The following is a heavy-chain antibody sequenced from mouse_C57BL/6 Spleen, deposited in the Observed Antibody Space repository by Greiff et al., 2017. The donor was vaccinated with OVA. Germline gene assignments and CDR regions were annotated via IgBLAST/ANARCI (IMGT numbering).Heavy chain of an antibody. CDR3: ARGFTAQATRGDY. V-gene: IGHV1-55*01. Sequence: QVQLQQPGAELVKPGASVKMSCKASGYTFTSYWITWVKQRPGQGLEWIGDIYPGSGSPNSNEKFKSKATLTVDTSSSTAYMQLSSLTSEDSAVYYCARGFTAQATRGDYWGQGTSVTVSS. CDR2: IYPGSGSP. D-gene: IGHD3-2*02. CDR1: GYTFTSYW. J-gene: IGHJ4*01.